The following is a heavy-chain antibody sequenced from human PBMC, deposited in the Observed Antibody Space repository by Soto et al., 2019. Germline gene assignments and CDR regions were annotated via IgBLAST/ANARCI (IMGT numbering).Heavy chain of an antibody. CDR1: GFTFSTYN. CDR2: IRSSSSYI. J-gene: IGHJ4*01. CDR3: ASDGAKREGFDC. Sequence: GGSLRLSCAASGFTFSTYNMNWVRQAPGKGLEWVSSIRSSSSYIYYSDSVKGQFTISRDNAKNSLYLQMNSLRAEDTAVYYCASDGAKREGFDCWGQGTLVTVSS. V-gene: IGHV3-21*01. D-gene: IGHD1-26*01.